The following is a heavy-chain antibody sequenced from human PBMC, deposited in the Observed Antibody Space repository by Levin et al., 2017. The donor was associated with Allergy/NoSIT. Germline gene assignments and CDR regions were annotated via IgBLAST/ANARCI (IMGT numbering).Heavy chain of an antibody. D-gene: IGHD3-10*01. V-gene: IGHV2-5*02. Sequence: QTLSLTCTFSGFSLSTSGVGVGWIRQPPGKALEWLALIYWDDDKRYSPSLKSRLTITKDTSKNQVVLTMTNMDPVDTATYYCAHRLSSLFPDGSGSYYNGWFDPWGQGTLVTVSS. CDR3: AHRLSSLFPDGSGSYYNGWFDP. J-gene: IGHJ5*02. CDR1: GFSLSTSGVG. CDR2: IYWDDDK.